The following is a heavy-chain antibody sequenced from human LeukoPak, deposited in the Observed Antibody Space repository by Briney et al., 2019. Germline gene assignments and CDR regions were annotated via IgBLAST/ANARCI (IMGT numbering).Heavy chain of an antibody. CDR1: GFTFSNYG. D-gene: IGHD1-26*01. CDR3: IRGSYSSFGDFDY. Sequence: GRSLRLSCAASGFTFSNYGMHWVRQAPGKGLDWVAVISYDGSNKYYADSVKGRFTISTDNSQNTLYLQMNSLRAEDTALYYCIRGSYSSFGDFDYWGQGTLATVSS. J-gene: IGHJ4*02. V-gene: IGHV3-30*03. CDR2: ISYDGSNK.